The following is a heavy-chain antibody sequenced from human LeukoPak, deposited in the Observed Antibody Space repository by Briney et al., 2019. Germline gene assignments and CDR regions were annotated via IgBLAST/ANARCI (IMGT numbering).Heavy chain of an antibody. CDR1: GGSFSGYY. D-gene: IGHD2-2*01. Sequence: SETLSLTCAVYGGSFSGYYWSWIRQPPGKGLEWIGEINHSGSTNYNPSLKSRVTISVDTSKNQFSLKLSSVTAADTAVYYCARWRCSSTSCQPAVVGAFDLWGQGTMVTVSS. J-gene: IGHJ3*01. V-gene: IGHV4-34*01. CDR3: ARWRCSSTSCQPAVVGAFDL. CDR2: INHSGST.